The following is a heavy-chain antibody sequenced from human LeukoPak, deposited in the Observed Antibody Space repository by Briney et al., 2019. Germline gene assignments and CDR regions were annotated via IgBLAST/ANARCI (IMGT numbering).Heavy chain of an antibody. CDR2: ITGSGGTT. V-gene: IGHV3-23*01. J-gene: IGHJ4*02. CDR1: GFTFSNYG. Sequence: GGSLRLSCAASGFTFSNYGMSWVRQAPGKGLEWVSAITGSGGTTYYADSMKGRFTISRDNSKNTLYLQMNSLRAEDTAVYYCARAGGYSSGYYFDPAIPLYWGRGTLVTVSS. CDR3: ARAGGYSSGYYFDPAIPLY. D-gene: IGHD3-22*01.